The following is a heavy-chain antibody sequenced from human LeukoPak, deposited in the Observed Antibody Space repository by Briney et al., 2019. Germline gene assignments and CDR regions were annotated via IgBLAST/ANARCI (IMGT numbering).Heavy chain of an antibody. J-gene: IGHJ4*01. CDR2: INPSGGST. CDR1: GYTFTSYY. V-gene: IGHV1-46*01. Sequence: ASVKVSCKASGYTFTSYYMHWVRQAPGQGLEWMGIINPSGGSTSYAQKFQGRVTMTRDMSTSTVYMELSSLRSEDTAVYYCARRQSSVFRYFGLLIPDYFYLLGQGTLVTVSS. CDR3: ARRQSSVFRYFGLLIPDYFYL. D-gene: IGHD3-9*01.